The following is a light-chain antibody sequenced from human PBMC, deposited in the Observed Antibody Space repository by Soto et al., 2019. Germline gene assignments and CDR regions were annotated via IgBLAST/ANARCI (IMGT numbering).Light chain of an antibody. CDR3: QQVNSYPLT. Sequence: DIQMTQSPSSLSASVGDRVTITCRASRGIASHLAWYQQKPGKAPKLLIYAASTLQSGVPSRFSGSGSGTEFTLTISSLQPEDSATYYCQQVNSYPLTFGGGTKVEIK. J-gene: IGKJ4*01. V-gene: IGKV1-9*01. CDR2: AAS. CDR1: RGIASH.